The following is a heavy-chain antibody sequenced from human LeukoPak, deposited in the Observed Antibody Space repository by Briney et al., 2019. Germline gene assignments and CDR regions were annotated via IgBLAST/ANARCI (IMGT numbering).Heavy chain of an antibody. J-gene: IGHJ6*03. CDR2: IYTSVST. V-gene: IGHV4-4*07. D-gene: IGHD3-3*01. CDR3: ARDSAPFWSGYPYYYYYYMDV. CDR1: GGSISSYY. Sequence: PSETLSLTCTVSGGSISSYYWSWIRQPAGKGLEWIGRIYTSVSTNYNPSLKTRVTMSVDTSKNQFSLKLSSVTAADTAVYYCARDSAPFWSGYPYYYYYYMDVWGKGTTVTVSS.